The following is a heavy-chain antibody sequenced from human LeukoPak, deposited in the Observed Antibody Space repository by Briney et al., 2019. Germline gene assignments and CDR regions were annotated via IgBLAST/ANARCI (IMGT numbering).Heavy chain of an antibody. CDR2: TIPIFGTA. J-gene: IGHJ5*02. V-gene: IGHV1-69*13. D-gene: IGHD5-12*01. CDR3: ARYSGYEGNWFDP. Sequence: ASVKVSCKASGGTFSSYAISWVRQAPGQGLEWMGGTIPIFGTANYAQKFQGRVTITADESTSTAYVELSSLRSEDTAVYYCARYSGYEGNWFDPWGQGTLVTVSS. CDR1: GGTFSSYA.